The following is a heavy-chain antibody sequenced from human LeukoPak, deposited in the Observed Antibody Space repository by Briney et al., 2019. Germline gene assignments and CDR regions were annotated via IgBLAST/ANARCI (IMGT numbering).Heavy chain of an antibody. CDR3: ARVTGYRVEDYFDY. J-gene: IGHJ4*02. D-gene: IGHD6-13*01. Sequence: PSETLSLTCTVSGGSISSYYWSWIRQPPGKGLEWIGYIYYSGSTNYNPSLKSRVTISVETSKNEFSLKLRSVTAADTAVYYCARVTGYRVEDYFDYWGQGTLVTVSS. CDR2: IYYSGST. CDR1: GGSISSYY. V-gene: IGHV4-59*01.